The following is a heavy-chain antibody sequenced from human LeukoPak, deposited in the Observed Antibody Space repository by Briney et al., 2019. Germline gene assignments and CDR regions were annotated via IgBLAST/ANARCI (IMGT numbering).Heavy chain of an antibody. D-gene: IGHD2-15*01. V-gene: IGHV1-8*01. CDR2: MNPNSGNT. CDR3: ARGLSASEWWSLY. J-gene: IGHJ4*02. CDR1: GYTLTSYD. Sequence: ASVKVSCKASGYTLTSYDINWVRQATGQGLEWMGWMNPNSGNTGYAQKFQGRVTMTRNTSISTAYMELSSLRSEDTAVYYCARGLSASEWWSLYWGQGTLVTVSS.